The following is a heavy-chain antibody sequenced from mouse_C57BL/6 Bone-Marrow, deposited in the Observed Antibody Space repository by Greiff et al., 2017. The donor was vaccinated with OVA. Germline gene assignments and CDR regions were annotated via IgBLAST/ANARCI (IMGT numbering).Heavy chain of an antibody. CDR2: IDPSDSYT. D-gene: IGHD2-3*01. Sequence: QVQLQQPGAELVKPGASVKLSCKASGYTFTSYWMQWVKQRPGQGLEWIGEIDPSDSYTNYNQKFKGKATLTVDTSSSTAYMQLSSQTSEDSAVYYCATRLLYYAMDYWGQGTSVTVSS. J-gene: IGHJ4*01. V-gene: IGHV1-50*01. CDR1: GYTFTSYW. CDR3: ATRLLYYAMDY.